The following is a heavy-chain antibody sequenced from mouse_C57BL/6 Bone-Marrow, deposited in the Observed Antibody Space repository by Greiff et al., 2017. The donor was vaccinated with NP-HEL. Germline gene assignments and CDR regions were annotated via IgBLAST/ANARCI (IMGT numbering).Heavy chain of an antibody. V-gene: IGHV1-76*01. CDR2: IYPGSGNT. J-gene: IGHJ1*03. D-gene: IGHD2-1*01. Sequence: VQLQESGAELVRPGASVKLSCKASGYTFTDYYINWVKQRPGQGLEWIARIYPGSGNTYYNEKFKGKATLTAEKSSSTAYMQLSSLTSEDSAVYFCARNDYGNYVWYFDVWGTGTTVTVSS. CDR3: ARNDYGNYVWYFDV. CDR1: GYTFTDYY.